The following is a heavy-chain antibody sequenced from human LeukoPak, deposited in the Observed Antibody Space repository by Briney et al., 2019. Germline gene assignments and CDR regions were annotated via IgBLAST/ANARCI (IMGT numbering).Heavy chain of an antibody. CDR1: GYTFTGYY. V-gene: IGHV1-2*02. J-gene: IGHJ5*02. CDR2: INPNSGGT. Sequence: GASVKVSCKASGYTFTGYYMHWVRQAPGQGLEWMGWINPNSGGTNYAQKFQGRVTMTRDTSISTAYMELSRLRSDDTAVYYCARDPPYCSSTSCYKVRGIKNLTFDPWGQGTLVTVSS. CDR3: ARDPPYCSSTSCYKVRGIKNLTFDP. D-gene: IGHD2-2*02.